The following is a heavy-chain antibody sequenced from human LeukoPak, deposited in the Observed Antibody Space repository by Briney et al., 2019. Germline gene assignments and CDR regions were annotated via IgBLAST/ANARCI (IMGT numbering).Heavy chain of an antibody. CDR1: GGSISSGSHY. CDR3: ARDSDYGDYVDY. V-gene: IGHV4-61*02. Sequence: SETLSLTCTVSGGSISSGSHYWSWIPQPAGKALEWIGRVYTSGSTDYNPSLKSRVAISVDTSKNQFSLKLSSVTAADTAVYYCARDSDYGDYVDYWGQGTLVTVSS. J-gene: IGHJ4*02. D-gene: IGHD4-17*01. CDR2: VYTSGST.